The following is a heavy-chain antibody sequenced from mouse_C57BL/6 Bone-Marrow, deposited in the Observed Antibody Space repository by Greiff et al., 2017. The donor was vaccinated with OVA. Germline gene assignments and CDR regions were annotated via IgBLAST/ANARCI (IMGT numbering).Heavy chain of an antibody. J-gene: IGHJ4*01. V-gene: IGHV1-15*01. D-gene: IGHD2-5*01. CDR2: IDPETGGT. CDR1: GYTFTDYE. Sequence: QVQLQQSGAELVRPGASVTLSCKASGYTFTDYEMHWVKQTPVHGLEWIGAIDPETGGTAYNQKFKGKAILTADKSSSTAYMELRSLTSEDSAVYYGTRGYSNYYAMDYWGQGTSVTVS. CDR3: TRGYSNYYAMDY.